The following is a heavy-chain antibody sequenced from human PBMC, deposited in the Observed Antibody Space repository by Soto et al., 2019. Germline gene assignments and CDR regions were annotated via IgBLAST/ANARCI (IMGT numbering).Heavy chain of an antibody. CDR2: ISGSGFKK. CDR3: GKNQGVELVPLATVDWFDP. CDR1: GFIFENFG. V-gene: IGHV3-23*01. Sequence: GSLRLSCAASGFIFENFGMSWVRQAPGTGLEWISSISGSGFKKYYADSVKGLFTISRDNSKSTVYLELNNLSAEDTAVYHCGKNQGVELVPLATVDWFDPWGQGSVVTVSS. J-gene: IGHJ5*02. D-gene: IGHD1-26*01.